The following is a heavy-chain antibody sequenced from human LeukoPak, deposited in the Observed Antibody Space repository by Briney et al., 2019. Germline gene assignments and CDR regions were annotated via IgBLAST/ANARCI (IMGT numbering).Heavy chain of an antibody. J-gene: IGHJ3*02. CDR3: ARDPYRFAFDI. D-gene: IGHD1-26*01. V-gene: IGHV3-7*03. CDR2: INVDGTAE. CDR1: GFSFSTIY. Sequence: TGGSLRLSCAASGFSFSTIYMSWVRQTPEQGLEWVANINVDGTAEYYVDSVKGRFTISRDNAKNSLYLQMNSLRAEDTAVYYCARDPYRFAFDIWGQGTVVLVSS.